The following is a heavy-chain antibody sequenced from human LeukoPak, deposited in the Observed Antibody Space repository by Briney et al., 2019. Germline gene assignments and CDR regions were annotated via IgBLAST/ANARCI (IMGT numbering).Heavy chain of an antibody. CDR2: IYSDGRT. CDR3: ARGLFLSGYLDAFDI. D-gene: IGHD3-22*01. Sequence: GGSLRLSCAASGFTVSNKYMTWVRQAPGRGLEWVSLIYSDGRTYYADSVKGRCTISRDGSKNTLYLQMNSLRVEDTAVYYCARGLFLSGYLDAFDIWGQGTVVTVSS. J-gene: IGHJ3*02. CDR1: GFTVSNKY. V-gene: IGHV3-53*01.